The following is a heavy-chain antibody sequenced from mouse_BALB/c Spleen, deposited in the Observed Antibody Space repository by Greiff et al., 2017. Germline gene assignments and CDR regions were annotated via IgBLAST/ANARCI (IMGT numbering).Heavy chain of an antibody. J-gene: IGHJ4*01. D-gene: IGHD2-2*01. V-gene: IGHV2-9*02. CDR3: ARDEGYDGYYAMDY. Sequence: VKLMESGPGLVAPSQSLSITCTVSGFSLTSYGVHWVRQPPGKGLEWLGVIWAGGSTNYNSALMSRLSISKDNSKSQVFLKMNSLQTDDTAMYYCARDEGYDGYYAMDYWGQGTSVTVSS. CDR1: GFSLTSYG. CDR2: IWAGGST.